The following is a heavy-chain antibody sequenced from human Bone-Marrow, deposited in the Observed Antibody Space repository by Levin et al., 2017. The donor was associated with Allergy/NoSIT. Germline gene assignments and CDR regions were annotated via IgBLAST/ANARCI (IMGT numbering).Heavy chain of an antibody. J-gene: IGHJ4*02. Sequence: SETLSLTCTVSGASISSGDYYWSWIRQPPGKGLEWIGYIYYSGSTFYNPSLKSRVTMSVDPSKNQFSLKLSSVTAADTAVYYCARAGRGYCSSDTCYSYELYSWGQGTLVTVSS. CDR1: GASISSGDYY. V-gene: IGHV4-30-4*01. D-gene: IGHD2-15*01. CDR3: ARAGRGYCSSDTCYSYELYS. CDR2: IYYSGST.